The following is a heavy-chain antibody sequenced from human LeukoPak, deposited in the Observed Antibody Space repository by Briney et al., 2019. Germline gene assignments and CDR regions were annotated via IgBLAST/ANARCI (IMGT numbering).Heavy chain of an antibody. CDR2: INPYNGNT. J-gene: IGHJ5*02. CDR3: ARDFTPPHCTTPNCPRGGWFDP. V-gene: IGHV1-18*01. D-gene: IGHD2-8*01. Sequence: ALVKVSCKASDYTFSNYGISWVRQAPGQGPEWMGWINPYNGNTRYAENLQGRVTMTTDTSTSTAYMELRSLRSDDTAIYYCARDFTPPHCTTPNCPRGGWFDPWGQGTLVTVSS. CDR1: DYTFSNYG.